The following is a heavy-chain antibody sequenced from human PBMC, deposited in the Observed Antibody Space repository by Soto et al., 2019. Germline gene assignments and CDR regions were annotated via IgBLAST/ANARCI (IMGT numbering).Heavy chain of an antibody. CDR3: AKDRGGGFDY. Sequence: GGSLRLSCAASGFTFNGYDMNWVRQAPGKGLEWVSSLSDSGSRTYYADSVRGRFTVSRDNSKNTLYLQMNSLRPEDTAIYYCAKDRGGGFDYWGPGSLVTVSS. CDR2: LSDSGSRT. D-gene: IGHD2-15*01. CDR1: GFTFNGYD. J-gene: IGHJ4*02. V-gene: IGHV3-23*01.